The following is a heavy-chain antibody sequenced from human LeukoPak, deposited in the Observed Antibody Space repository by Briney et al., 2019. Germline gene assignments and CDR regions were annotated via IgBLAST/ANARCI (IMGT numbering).Heavy chain of an antibody. J-gene: IGHJ3*02. CDR1: GFTFSTFA. CDR3: ARLLAGSGYARDAFDI. Sequence: PGGSLRLSCAASGFTFSTFAMIWVRQAPGKGLEWVAVMSYVGSNKYYADSVKGRFAISRDNSKNTLYLQMNSLRAEDTAVYYCARLLAGSGYARDAFDIWGQGTMVTVSS. D-gene: IGHD3-22*01. V-gene: IGHV3-30*09. CDR2: MSYVGSNK.